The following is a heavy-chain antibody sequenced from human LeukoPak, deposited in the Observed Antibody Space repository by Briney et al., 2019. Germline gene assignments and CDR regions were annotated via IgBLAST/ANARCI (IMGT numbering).Heavy chain of an antibody. CDR2: THHSGSS. CDR1: GYSISSGYY. J-gene: IGHJ4*02. V-gene: IGHV4-38-2*01. D-gene: IGHD2/OR15-2a*01. Sequence: SETLSLTCAVSGYSISSGYYWGWIWQPPGKGLEYIGSTHHSGSSYYNPPLQSRVTLSVDTSNNHFSLRLTSVTAADTAVYYCARHTNNYILRPFDDWGQGILVTVSS. CDR3: ARHTNNYILRPFDD.